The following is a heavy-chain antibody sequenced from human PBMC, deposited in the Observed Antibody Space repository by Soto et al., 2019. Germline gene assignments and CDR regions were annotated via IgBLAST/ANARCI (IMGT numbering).Heavy chain of an antibody. Sequence: SVKVSCKASGGTFSSYAISWVRQAPGQGLEWMGGIIPIFGTANYAQKFQGRVTITADKSTSTAYMELSSLRSEDTAVYYCARDLSYSRSGLLSPWGQGTLVTGSS. CDR2: IIPIFGTA. J-gene: IGHJ1*01. CDR3: ARDLSYSRSGLLSP. V-gene: IGHV1-69*06. CDR1: GGTFSSYA. D-gene: IGHD6-6*01.